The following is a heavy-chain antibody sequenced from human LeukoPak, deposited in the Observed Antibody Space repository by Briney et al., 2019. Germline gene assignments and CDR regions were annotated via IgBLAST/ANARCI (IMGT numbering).Heavy chain of an antibody. D-gene: IGHD6-13*01. CDR2: IIPIFGTA. CDR3: ARESRGSSSALDY. V-gene: IGHV1-69*06. Sequence: GASVKVSCKASGGTFSSYAISWVRQAPGQGLEWMGGIIPIFGTANYAQKFQGRATITADKSTSTAYMELSSLRSEDTAVYYCARESRGSSSALDYWGQGTLVTVSS. J-gene: IGHJ4*02. CDR1: GGTFSSYA.